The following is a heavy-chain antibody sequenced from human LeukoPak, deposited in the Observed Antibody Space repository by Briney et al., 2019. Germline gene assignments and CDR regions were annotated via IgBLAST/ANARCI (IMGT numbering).Heavy chain of an antibody. D-gene: IGHD6-13*01. J-gene: IGHJ4*02. Sequence: AASVKVSCKASGGTFGSYAISWVRQAPGQGLEWMGRIIPILGIANYAQKFQGRVTITADKSTSTAYMELSSLRSEDTAVYYCARAVIAAAGTTFDYWGQGTLVTVSS. V-gene: IGHV1-69*04. CDR3: ARAVIAAAGTTFDY. CDR1: GGTFGSYA. CDR2: IIPILGIA.